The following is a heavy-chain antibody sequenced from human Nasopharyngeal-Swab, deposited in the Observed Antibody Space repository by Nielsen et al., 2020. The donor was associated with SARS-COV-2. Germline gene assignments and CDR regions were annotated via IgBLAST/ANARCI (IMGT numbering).Heavy chain of an antibody. CDR3: ARDTSMVRGVIITGDDY. V-gene: IGHV1-46*01. CDR2: INPSGGST. CDR1: GYTFTSYY. D-gene: IGHD3-10*01. Sequence: ASVKVSCKASGYTFTSYYMHWVRQAPGQGLEWMGIINPSGGSTSYAQKFQGRVTMTRDTSTSTVYMELSSLRSEDTAVYYCARDTSMVRGVIITGDDYWGQGTLATVSS. J-gene: IGHJ4*02.